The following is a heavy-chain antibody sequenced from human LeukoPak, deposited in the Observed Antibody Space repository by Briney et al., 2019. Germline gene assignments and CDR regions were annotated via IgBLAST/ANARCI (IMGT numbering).Heavy chain of an antibody. Sequence: GGSLRLSCVVSGFSFSSFEMNWVRQAPGKGLEWVSYISNNFDTHYAGSVKGRFTISRDNGRESLYLQMNSLRAEDTAVYYCARSLSGYITDPFFDQWGQGALVTVSS. CDR2: ISNNFDT. D-gene: IGHD5-12*01. J-gene: IGHJ4*02. CDR1: GFSFSSFE. V-gene: IGHV3-48*03. CDR3: ARSLSGYITDPFFDQ.